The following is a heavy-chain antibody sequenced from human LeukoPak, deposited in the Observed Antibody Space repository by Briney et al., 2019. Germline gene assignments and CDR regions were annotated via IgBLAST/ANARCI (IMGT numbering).Heavy chain of an antibody. CDR1: GGSFSGYY. CDR2: NNHSGST. J-gene: IGHJ4*02. CDR3: ARGVLSNYGSYFDY. D-gene: IGHD4-11*01. Sequence: SETLSLTCAPYGGSFSGYYWSWIRQPPAKGLEWTGENNHSGSTNYNPSLKSRVTISVDTSKNQFSLKLSSVTAADTAVYYCARGVLSNYGSYFDYWGQGTLVTVSS. V-gene: IGHV4-34*01.